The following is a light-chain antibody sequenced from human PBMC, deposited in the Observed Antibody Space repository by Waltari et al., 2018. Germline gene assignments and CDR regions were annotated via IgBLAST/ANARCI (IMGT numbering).Light chain of an antibody. V-gene: IGKV1-39*01. Sequence: DIQLTQSPPSLSASVGATITITCRASKNIDTALNWYQVKPGKAPKVLIYDASTLKGGVPSRFSGSGLATDFTLTITNVQPEDFATYYCQETDVMPYTFGQGTKLEIK. CDR1: KNIDTA. J-gene: IGKJ2*01. CDR2: DAS. CDR3: QETDVMPYT.